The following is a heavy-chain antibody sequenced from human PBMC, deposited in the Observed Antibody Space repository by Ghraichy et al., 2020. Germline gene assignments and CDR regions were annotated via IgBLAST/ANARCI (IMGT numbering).Heavy chain of an antibody. J-gene: IGHJ4*02. CDR2: VRDDGRDS. Sequence: ASVKVSCKASGYGFGRYGISWVRQVAGQGFEWMGWVRDDGRDSNQPPKFQGRLRMTTDTSTGTIYMELTGLRPDDTGIYYCTRDERRAAAGTLYYFDFWGQGTLVTVSS. CDR1: GYGFGRYG. V-gene: IGHV1-18*01. CDR3: TRDERRAAAGTLYYFDF. D-gene: IGHD3-10*01.